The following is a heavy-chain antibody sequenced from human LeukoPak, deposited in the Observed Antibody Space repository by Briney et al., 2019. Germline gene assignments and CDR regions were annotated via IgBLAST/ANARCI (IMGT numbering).Heavy chain of an antibody. CDR3: AREEYSSTFYYYYGMDV. CDR2: IIPIFCIA. V-gene: IGHV1-69*04. J-gene: IGHJ6*02. CDR1: GGTFSSYA. D-gene: IGHD6-6*01. Sequence: SVKVSCKASGGTFSSYAISWVRQAPGQGLEWMGRIIPIFCIADYAQKFQGRVTITADKSTSTAYMELSSLRSEDTAVYYCAREEYSSTFYYYYGMDVWGQGTTVTVSS.